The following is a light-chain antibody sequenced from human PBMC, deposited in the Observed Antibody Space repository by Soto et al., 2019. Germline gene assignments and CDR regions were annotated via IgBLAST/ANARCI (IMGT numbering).Light chain of an antibody. CDR2: AAS. V-gene: IGKV1-9*01. Sequence: DIQLTQSPSFLSASVGDRVTITCRAGQGISSYLAWYQQKPGKAPKLLIYAASTLQSGVPSRFSGSGSGTEFTLTISSLQPEDFAAYSCQQRNSYPQTFGGGTKVEIK. CDR1: QGISSY. CDR3: QQRNSYPQT. J-gene: IGKJ4*01.